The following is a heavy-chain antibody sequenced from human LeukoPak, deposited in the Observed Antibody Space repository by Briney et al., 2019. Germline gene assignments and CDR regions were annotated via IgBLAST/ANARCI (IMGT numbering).Heavy chain of an antibody. CDR3: ARDRRVRYLYGMDV. D-gene: IGHD1-20*01. J-gene: IGHJ6*02. CDR1: GGSISSYY. Sequence: NSSETLSLTCTVSGGSISSYYWNWIRQPPGKGLEWIGYIYYSGSTYYNPSLKSRVTISVDTSKNQFSLKLSSVTAADTAVYYCARDRRVRYLYGMDVWGQGTTVTVSS. CDR2: IYYSGST. V-gene: IGHV4-59*12.